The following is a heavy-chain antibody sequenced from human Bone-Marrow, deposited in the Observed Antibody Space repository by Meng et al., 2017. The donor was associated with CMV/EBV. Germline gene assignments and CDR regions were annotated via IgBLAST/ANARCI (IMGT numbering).Heavy chain of an antibody. CDR2: INHSGST. Sequence: GSLRLSCAVYGGSFSGYYWSWIRQPPGKGLEWIGEINHSGSTNYNPSLKSRVTISVDTSKNQFSLKLSSVTAADTAVYYCARVFILQQNIVVVPAATTHYFDYWGQGTLVTVS. CDR3: ARVFILQQNIVVVPAATTHYFDY. J-gene: IGHJ4*02. D-gene: IGHD2-2*01. CDR1: GGSFSGYY. V-gene: IGHV4-34*01.